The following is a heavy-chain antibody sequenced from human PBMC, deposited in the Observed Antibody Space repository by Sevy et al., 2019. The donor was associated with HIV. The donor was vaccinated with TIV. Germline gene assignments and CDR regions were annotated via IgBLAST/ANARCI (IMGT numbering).Heavy chain of an antibody. V-gene: IGHV4-59*08. CDR1: GGSITSLY. Sequence: SETLSLTCTVSGGSITSLYWGWIRQPPGKGLEWIANIYYIGNTNYNPSLKSRVTISLDTSKNQFSLSLSSVTAADTAIYHCAGENTWGRGYSWGQGTLVTVSS. J-gene: IGHJ4*02. D-gene: IGHD1-26*01. CDR3: AGENTWGRGYS. CDR2: IYYIGNT.